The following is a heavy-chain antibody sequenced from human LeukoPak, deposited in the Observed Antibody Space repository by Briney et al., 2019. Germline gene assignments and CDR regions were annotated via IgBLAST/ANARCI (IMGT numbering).Heavy chain of an antibody. J-gene: IGHJ4*02. CDR2: INDDGRAT. Sequence: GGSLRLSCAASGFTFSNYWMHWVRQVPGKGLVWVSRINDDGRATFYADSVKGRFTISRDNAKNTLFLQINSLRAEDTAVYYCAREIMAPGKTHDYWGQGTLVTVSS. V-gene: IGHV3-74*01. D-gene: IGHD3-16*01. CDR1: GFTFSNYW. CDR3: AREIMAPGKTHDY.